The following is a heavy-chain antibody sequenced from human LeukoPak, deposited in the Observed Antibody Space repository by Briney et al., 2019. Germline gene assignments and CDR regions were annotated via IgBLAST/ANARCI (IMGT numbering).Heavy chain of an antibody. J-gene: IGHJ6*03. V-gene: IGHV3-48*04. Sequence: SGGSLRLSCAASEFTFVRYAMNWVRQAPGKGLEWVSYISSSSFKIRYADSVKGRFTISRDNSKNSLYLQMDSLRVEDTAVYYCVRDPSYGSSWYYYMDVWGKGTTVTVSS. CDR2: ISSSSFKI. D-gene: IGHD6-13*01. CDR1: EFTFVRYA. CDR3: VRDPSYGSSWYYYMDV.